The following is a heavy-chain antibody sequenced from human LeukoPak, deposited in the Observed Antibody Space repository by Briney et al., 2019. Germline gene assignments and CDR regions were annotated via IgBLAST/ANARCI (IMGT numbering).Heavy chain of an antibody. J-gene: IGHJ3*02. V-gene: IGHV6-1*01. CDR2: TYYRSRWYD. CDR1: GDSVSSTSAA. Sequence: SQTLSLTCAISGDSVSSTSAAWSWIRQSPSRGLEWLGRTYYRSRWYDAYAASVKGRLIIKPDTAKNQISLQLNSVTPEDTAVYYCAREIPTQYYDFPRLYDAFDIWGQGTMVTVSS. CDR3: AREIPTQYYDFPRLYDAFDI. D-gene: IGHD3-3*01.